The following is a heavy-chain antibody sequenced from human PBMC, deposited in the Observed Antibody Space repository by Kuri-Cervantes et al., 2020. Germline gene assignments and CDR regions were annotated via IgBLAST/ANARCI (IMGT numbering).Heavy chain of an antibody. D-gene: IGHD3-22*01. CDR2: ISHDGNNQ. V-gene: IGHV3-30*03. J-gene: IGHJ4*02. CDR1: GFTFSSHG. CDR3: AREGRDYYDSSGFYDY. Sequence: GGSLRLSCAVSGFTFSSHGMHWVRQAPGKGLEWVAVISHDGNNQYYSDSVKGRFTISRDNSKNTLYLQMNSLRAEDTAVYYCAREGRDYYDSSGFYDYWGQGTLVTVSS.